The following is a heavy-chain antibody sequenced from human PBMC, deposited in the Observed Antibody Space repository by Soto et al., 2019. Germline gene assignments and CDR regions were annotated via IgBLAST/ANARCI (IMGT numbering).Heavy chain of an antibody. V-gene: IGHV4-31*03. CDR1: GGSISSGNYF. Sequence: QVQLQESGPGLLKPSQTLSLTCTVSGGSISSGNYFWTWIRQHPGEGLAWIGYVYYTGNTFFNPSLQSRVSMSVDTSKNPSSLKLTSVTAADTAVYYCATNTLYGGRRRLDYWGQGTLVTVSS. CDR3: ATNTLYGGRRRLDY. D-gene: IGHD2-15*01. J-gene: IGHJ4*02. CDR2: VYYTGNT.